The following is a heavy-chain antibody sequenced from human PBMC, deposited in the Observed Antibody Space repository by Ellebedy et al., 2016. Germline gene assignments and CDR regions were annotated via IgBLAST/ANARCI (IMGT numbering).Heavy chain of an antibody. CDR3: TTVYRYNYDSV. V-gene: IGHV3-15*01. D-gene: IGHD5-18*01. CDR2: IKSKTDGGAA. CDR1: GFTFSNAW. Sequence: GGSLRLSCAASGFTFSNAWMNWVRQAPGKGLEWVGRIKSKTDGGAADYAAPWKGRFTISRDDSKNTLYLQMNSLKTEDTAVYFCTTVYRYNYDSVWGQGTLVTVSS. J-gene: IGHJ4*02.